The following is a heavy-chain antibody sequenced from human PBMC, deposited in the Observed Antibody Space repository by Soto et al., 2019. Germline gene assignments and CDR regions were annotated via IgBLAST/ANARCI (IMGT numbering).Heavy chain of an antibody. CDR3: ANDRYFSSSLDYYYYYGMDV. V-gene: IGHV3-9*01. CDR1: GFTFDDYT. D-gene: IGHD6-6*01. J-gene: IGHJ6*02. Sequence: EVQLVESGGGLVQPGRSLRLSCAASGFTFDDYTMHWVRPAPGKGLEWVSSINWNGVAMDYADSVRGRFTISSDNARNSLILQMSSLRPEDTALYYCANDRYFSSSLDYYYYYGMDVWGHGTTVTVSS. CDR2: INWNGVAM.